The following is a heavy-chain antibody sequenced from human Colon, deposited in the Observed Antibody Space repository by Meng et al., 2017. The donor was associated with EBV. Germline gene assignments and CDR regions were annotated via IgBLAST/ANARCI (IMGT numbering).Heavy chain of an antibody. V-gene: IGHV4-30-4*01. J-gene: IGHJ2*01. Sequence: QVQLQESGPGLVKPSQTPSPTCTVSGGSTSSGDYYWSWIRQPPGKGLELIGHIYYSGSTSYNPSLKSRVTISVDTSNNQFSLKLSSVTAADTAVYYCARVGWRQWSFDLWGRGTLVTVSS. CDR1: GGSTSSGDYY. CDR3: ARVGWRQWSFDL. CDR2: IYYSGST. D-gene: IGHD5-18*01.